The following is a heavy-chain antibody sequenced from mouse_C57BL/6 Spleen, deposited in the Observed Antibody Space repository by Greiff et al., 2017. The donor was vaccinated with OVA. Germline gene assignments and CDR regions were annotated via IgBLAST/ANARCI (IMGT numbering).Heavy chain of an antibody. CDR2: IYPSDSET. D-gene: IGHD2-3*01. CDR1: GYTFTSYW. V-gene: IGHV1-61*01. CDR3: AAIYDGYPYWFAY. J-gene: IGHJ3*01. Sequence: QVQLQQPGAELVRPGSSVKLSCKASGYTFTSYWMDWVKQRPGQGLEWIGNIYPSDSETHYNQKFKDKATLTVDKSSSTAYMQLSSLTSEDSAVYYCAAIYDGYPYWFAYWGQGTLVTVSA.